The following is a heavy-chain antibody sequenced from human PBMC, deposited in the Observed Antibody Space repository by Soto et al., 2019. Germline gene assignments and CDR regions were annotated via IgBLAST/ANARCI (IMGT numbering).Heavy chain of an antibody. CDR3: ARDYDYYDCSGYPRPDY. D-gene: IGHD3-22*01. Sequence: QVQLVESGGGVVQPGRSLRLSCAASGFTFSSYAMHWVRQAPGKGLEWVAVISYDGSNKYYADSVKGRFTISRDNSKNTLYLQMNSLRAEDTAVYYCARDYDYYDCSGYPRPDYWGQGTLVTVSS. CDR2: ISYDGSNK. J-gene: IGHJ4*02. CDR1: GFTFSSYA. V-gene: IGHV3-30-3*01.